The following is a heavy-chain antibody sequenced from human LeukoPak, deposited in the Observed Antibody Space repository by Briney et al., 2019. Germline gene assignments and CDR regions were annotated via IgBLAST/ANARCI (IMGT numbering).Heavy chain of an antibody. CDR3: ARGEHKATITGLDS. CDR1: GFGFSYYY. D-gene: IGHD5-24*01. Sequence: GGALSLSCAASGFGFSYYYMHWVRQAPGKGLGWGSAISSSSRYIYYADSVKGRFTISRDNAENSVSLQMHGLRAGDTAVYFCARGEHKATITGLDSWGQGTLVTVSS. V-gene: IGHV3-21*01. CDR2: ISSSSRYI. J-gene: IGHJ4*02.